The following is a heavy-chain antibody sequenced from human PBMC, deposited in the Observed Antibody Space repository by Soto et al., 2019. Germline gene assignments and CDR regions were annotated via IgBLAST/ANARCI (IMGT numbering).Heavy chain of an antibody. D-gene: IGHD7-27*01. J-gene: IGHJ4*02. CDR1: GFTFSSYA. Sequence: EVQLLESGGGLVQPGGSLRLSCAASGFTFSSYAMSWVRQAPEKGLEWVSAFSGSGASKYYADSVKGRFTISRDNSKNTLYLQMNSLRAEDTAVYYCAKVRTGDRHLFDYWGQGTLVTVSS. V-gene: IGHV3-23*01. CDR2: FSGSGASK. CDR3: AKVRTGDRHLFDY.